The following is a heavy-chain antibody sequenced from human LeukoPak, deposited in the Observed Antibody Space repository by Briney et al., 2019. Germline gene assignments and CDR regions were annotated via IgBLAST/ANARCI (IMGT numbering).Heavy chain of an antibody. CDR1: GFTFSSYW. CDR3: ARSNQADDY. D-gene: IGHD1-14*01. V-gene: IGHV3-74*01. J-gene: IGHJ4*02. CDR2: INPGGSSI. Sequence: PGGSPRLSGAASGFTFSSYWMHWVRQVPGKGLVWVARINPGGSSITYADSVKGRFTISRDNAKNTLYLQMDSLRAEDTGVYYCARSNQADDYWGQGTLVTVSS.